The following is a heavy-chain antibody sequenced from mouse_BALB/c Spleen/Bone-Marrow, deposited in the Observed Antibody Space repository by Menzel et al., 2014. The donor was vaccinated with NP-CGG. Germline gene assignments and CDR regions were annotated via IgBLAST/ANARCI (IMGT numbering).Heavy chain of an antibody. V-gene: IGHV5-17*02. D-gene: IGHD2-4*01. Sequence: EVKLVESGGGLVQPGGSRKLSCAASGFTFSSLGMHWVRQAPEKGLEWVAYISNGSSTIYYADTVKGRFTISRDNPKNTLFLQMTSLRSEDTAMYYCARKGAMITHYYAMDYWGQGTSVTVSS. CDR2: ISNGSSTI. CDR3: ARKGAMITHYYAMDY. CDR1: GFTFSSLG. J-gene: IGHJ4*01.